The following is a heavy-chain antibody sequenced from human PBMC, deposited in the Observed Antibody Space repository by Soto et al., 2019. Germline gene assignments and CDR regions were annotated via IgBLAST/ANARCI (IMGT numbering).Heavy chain of an antibody. CDR2: ISAYNGNT. CDR1: GYTFTSYG. CDR3: ARGSSGDYAYYGMDV. D-gene: IGHD4-17*01. Sequence: QVQLVQSGAEVKKPGASVKVSCKASGYTFTSYGISWVRQAPGQGLEWMGWISAYNGNTNYAQKLQGRVTMTTDTATGTAYMELRSLRSDDTAVYYCARGSSGDYAYYGMDVWGQGTMVTVSS. V-gene: IGHV1-18*01. J-gene: IGHJ6*02.